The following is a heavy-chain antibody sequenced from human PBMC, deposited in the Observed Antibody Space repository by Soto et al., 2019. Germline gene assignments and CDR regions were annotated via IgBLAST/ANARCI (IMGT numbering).Heavy chain of an antibody. CDR1: GYTFTSYG. Sequence: WASVKVSCKASGYTFTSYGISWVRQAPGQGLEWMGWISAYNGNTNYAQKLQGRVTMTTDTSTSTAYMELRSLRSDDTAVYYCARDGDVVVPAAMRYYYYGMDVWGQGTTVTVTS. D-gene: IGHD2-2*01. V-gene: IGHV1-18*01. CDR3: ARDGDVVVPAAMRYYYYGMDV. J-gene: IGHJ6*02. CDR2: ISAYNGNT.